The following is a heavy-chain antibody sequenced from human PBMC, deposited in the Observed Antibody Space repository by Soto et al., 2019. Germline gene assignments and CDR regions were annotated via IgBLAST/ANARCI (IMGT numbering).Heavy chain of an antibody. CDR1: GFAFSDYY. Sequence: PGGSLRLSCAASGFAFSDYYMSWIRQAPGKGLEWVSYISSSDTIISYADSVKGRFTISRDNAKNSLYLQMNSLRAEDTAVYYCARDLGYYDSSGYFDVWGQGTTVTVSS. CDR3: ARDLGYYDSSGYFDV. CDR2: ISSSDTII. J-gene: IGHJ6*02. V-gene: IGHV3-11*01. D-gene: IGHD3-22*01.